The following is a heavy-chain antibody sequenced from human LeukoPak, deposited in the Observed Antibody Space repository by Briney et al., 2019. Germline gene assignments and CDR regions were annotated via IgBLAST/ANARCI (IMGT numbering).Heavy chain of an antibody. CDR3: ARGGDYKNDY. J-gene: IGHJ4*02. CDR1: GFTFSSYW. V-gene: IGHV3-74*01. Sequence: GGSLRLSCAASGFTFSSYWMHWVRQTPGKGLVWVSRINGAGSSISYADSVKGRVTISRDNARNTLYLQMNNLRAEDTAVYYCARGGDYKNDYWGQGTLVTVSS. D-gene: IGHD4-17*01. CDR2: INGAGSSI.